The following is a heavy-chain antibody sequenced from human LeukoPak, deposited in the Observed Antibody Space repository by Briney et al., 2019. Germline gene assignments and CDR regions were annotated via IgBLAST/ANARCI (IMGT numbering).Heavy chain of an antibody. J-gene: IGHJ6*04. D-gene: IGHD3-10*02. CDR2: IRYDGSNE. CDR3: AELGITMIGGV. Sequence: GGSLRLSCAVSGFSFSTYGMHWVRQAPGKGLEWVAFIRYDGSNEYYGDSVKGRFTISRDNAKNSLYLQMNSLRAEDTAVYYCAELGITMIGGVWGKGTTVTISS. CDR1: GFSFSTYG. V-gene: IGHV3-30*02.